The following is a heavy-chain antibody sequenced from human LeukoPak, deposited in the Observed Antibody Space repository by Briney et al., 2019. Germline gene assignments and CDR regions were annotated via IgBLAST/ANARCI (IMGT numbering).Heavy chain of an antibody. J-gene: IGHJ4*02. D-gene: IGHD2-15*01. Sequence: ASVKVSCKASGYTFTNYDINWVRQATGQGLEWMGWMNPNRGNTGYAQKFQGRVTMTKNISISTAYMDLSSLRSEDTAVYYCARGGGYCSGGSCPYYFDYWGQGTLVTVSS. CDR2: MNPNRGNT. V-gene: IGHV1-8*01. CDR3: ARGGGYCSGGSCPYYFDY. CDR1: GYTFTNYD.